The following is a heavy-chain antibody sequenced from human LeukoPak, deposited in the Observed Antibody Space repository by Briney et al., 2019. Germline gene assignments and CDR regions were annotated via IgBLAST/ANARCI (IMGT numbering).Heavy chain of an antibody. CDR2: MYYSGST. CDR3: ARHSSLRTFDY. Sequence: SETLSLTCAVSGGSISSSSYYWGWIRQPPGKGLEWIGSMYYSGSTYYNPSLKSRVTISVDTSKNQFSLKLSSVTAADTALYYCARHSSLRTFDYWGQGTLVTVSS. V-gene: IGHV4-39*01. D-gene: IGHD1-1*01. CDR1: GGSISSSSYY. J-gene: IGHJ4*02.